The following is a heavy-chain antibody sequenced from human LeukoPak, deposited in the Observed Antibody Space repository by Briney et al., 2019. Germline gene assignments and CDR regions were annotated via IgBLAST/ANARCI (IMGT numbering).Heavy chain of an antibody. CDR3: AKPTRGSGGSFLIDY. CDR2: IWYDGSSK. D-gene: IGHD2-15*01. V-gene: IGHV3-33*06. CDR1: GFTFSSYA. J-gene: IGHJ4*02. Sequence: PGRSLRLSCAASGFTFSSYAMHWVRQAPGKGLEWVAVIWYDGSSKYYGDSVKGRFTTSRDNSENTLYLQMDSLRVEDTAVYYCAKPTRGSGGSFLIDYWGQGTLVTVSS.